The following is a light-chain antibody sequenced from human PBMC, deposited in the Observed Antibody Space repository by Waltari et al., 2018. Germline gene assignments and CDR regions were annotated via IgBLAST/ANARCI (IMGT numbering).Light chain of an antibody. CDR1: SSDVGYYNY. CDR3: CSYAGNYLRV. CDR2: DVT. Sequence: QSALTQPRSVSGSPGQSVTIACTGTSSDVGYYNYVSWYQHHPGKAPKLMIYDVTARPSGVPDRFSGSKSGNTASLTISGLQAEDEADYYCCSYAGNYLRVFGGGTKLTVL. V-gene: IGLV2-11*01. J-gene: IGLJ2*01.